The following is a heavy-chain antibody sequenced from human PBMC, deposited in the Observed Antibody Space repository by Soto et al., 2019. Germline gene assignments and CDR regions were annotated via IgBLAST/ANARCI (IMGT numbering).Heavy chain of an antibody. CDR3: AKDRIGVGSGYPSSVG. V-gene: IGHV3-23*01. CDR2: ISGSGGHT. Sequence: EVQLLESGGGLVQPGGSLRLSCAASGFSFSNYAMSWVRQAPGKGLEWASSISGSGGHTYYADSVKGRFSISRDNSKNTLYLQMNSLRAEDTAVYYCAKDRIGVGSGYPSSVGWGQGTLGTGSS. J-gene: IGHJ4*02. D-gene: IGHD3-3*01. CDR1: GFSFSNYA.